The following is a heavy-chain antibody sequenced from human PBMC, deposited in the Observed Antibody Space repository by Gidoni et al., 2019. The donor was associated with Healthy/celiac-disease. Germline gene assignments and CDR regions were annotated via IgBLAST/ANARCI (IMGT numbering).Heavy chain of an antibody. CDR3: ASEFGTGGEYYFDY. CDR1: GYTFTGYY. J-gene: IGHJ4*02. V-gene: IGHV1-2*02. Sequence: QAQLVQSGAEVKTPGAAVKVSCKASGYTFTGYYMRWVRQAPGQGLEWMGWINPNSGSTNCAQKFQGRVTMTRDTSISTAYMELSRLRSDDTSVYYCASEFGTGGEYYFDYWGQGTLVTVSS. D-gene: IGHD3-16*01. CDR2: INPNSGST.